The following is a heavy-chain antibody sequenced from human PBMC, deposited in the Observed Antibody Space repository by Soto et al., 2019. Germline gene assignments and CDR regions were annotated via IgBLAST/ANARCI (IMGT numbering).Heavy chain of an antibody. Sequence: SETLSLTCTVSGGSISSYYWSWIRQPPGKGLEWIGYIYYSGSTNYNPSLKSRVTISVDTSKSQFSLKLSSVTAADTAGYYCATQLGIYNSHSGMDVGGQGPTVPVPS. D-gene: IGHD7-27*01. CDR2: IYYSGST. CDR1: GGSISSYY. J-gene: IGHJ6*02. CDR3: ATQLGIYNSHSGMDV. V-gene: IGHV4-59*08.